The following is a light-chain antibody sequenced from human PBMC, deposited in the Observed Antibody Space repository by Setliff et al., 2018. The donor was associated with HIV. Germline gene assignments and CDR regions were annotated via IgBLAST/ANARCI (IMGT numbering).Light chain of an antibody. CDR1: ISDIGSYNF. Sequence: ALTQPRSVSGSPGQSITIPCTGSISDIGSYNFVSWYQQHPGKAPKLIISDVSKRPSGISDRFSGSKSGHTASLTISGLQTEDEADYYCSSYTTSSTYVFGIGTKVTVL. CDR3: SSYTTSSTYV. CDR2: DVS. J-gene: IGLJ1*01. V-gene: IGLV2-14*03.